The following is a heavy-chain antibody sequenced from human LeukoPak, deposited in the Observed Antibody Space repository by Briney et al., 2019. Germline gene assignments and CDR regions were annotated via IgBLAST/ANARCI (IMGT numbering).Heavy chain of an antibody. CDR3: ARDLDYYDSSGSGWFDP. CDR1: GYSFSRYG. Sequence: ASVKVSFKASGYSFSRYGFSWVRQAPGQGLEWMGWISTYNGNTNYAQKFQGRVTMTTDTSTNTAYMELRSLRSDDTAVYYCARDLDYYDSSGSGWFDPWGQGTLVTVSS. CDR2: ISTYNGNT. V-gene: IGHV1-18*01. D-gene: IGHD3-22*01. J-gene: IGHJ5*02.